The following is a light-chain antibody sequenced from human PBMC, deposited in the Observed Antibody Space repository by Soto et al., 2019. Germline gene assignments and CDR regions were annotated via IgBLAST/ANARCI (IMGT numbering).Light chain of an antibody. J-gene: IGKJ1*01. Sequence: ELVLTQSPGTLSLSPGERATLSCRASQSVTSNYLAWYQQKPGQAPRLLMYGASSRATGIPARLIGSGSGTDFTLTISRLEPGDFGVYYCQQYGRSPWTFGLGTKVDSK. CDR3: QQYGRSPWT. V-gene: IGKV3-20*01. CDR2: GAS. CDR1: QSVTSNY.